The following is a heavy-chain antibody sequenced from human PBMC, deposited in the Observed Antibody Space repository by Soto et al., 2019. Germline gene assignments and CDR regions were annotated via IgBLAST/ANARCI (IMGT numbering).Heavy chain of an antibody. CDR1: GFTFSGSA. CDR3: THEGTGFDY. Sequence: EVQLVESGGGLVQPGGSLKLSCAASGFTFSGSAMHWVRQASGKGLEWVGRIRSKANSYATAYAPSVKGRFTVSRDDSRNTTYLQLNSLKSEDTAVYYCTHEGTGFDYWGQGTLVTVSS. V-gene: IGHV3-73*02. J-gene: IGHJ4*02. CDR2: IRSKANSYAT. D-gene: IGHD1-1*01.